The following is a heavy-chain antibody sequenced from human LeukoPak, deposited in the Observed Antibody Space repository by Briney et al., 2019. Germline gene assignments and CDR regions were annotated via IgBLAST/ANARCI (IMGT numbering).Heavy chain of an antibody. CDR1: GFTFSDYY. CDR2: ISNSGGAT. D-gene: IGHD3-10*01. J-gene: IGHJ4*02. Sequence: GGSLRLSCAASGFTFSDYYMSWIRQAPGKGLEWVSYISNSGGATNYGDSVRGRFTIARDNIKNSLYLEMNSLRAEDTAIYYCARESYYGSGTYFNFDYWGQGILVTVSS. CDR3: ARESYYGSGTYFNFDY. V-gene: IGHV3-11*01.